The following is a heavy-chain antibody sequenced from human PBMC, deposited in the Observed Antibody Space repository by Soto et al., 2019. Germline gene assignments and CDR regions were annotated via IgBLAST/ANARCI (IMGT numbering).Heavy chain of an antibody. D-gene: IGHD4-17*01. Sequence: EASVKVSCKASGGTFSSYAISWVRQAPGQGLEWMGGIIPIFGTANYAQKFQGRVTITADESTSTAYMELSSLRSEDTAVYYCARTPYGDYPYYYYGMDVWGQGTTVTVSS. CDR1: GGTFSSYA. CDR3: ARTPYGDYPYYYYGMDV. V-gene: IGHV1-69*13. CDR2: IIPIFGTA. J-gene: IGHJ6*02.